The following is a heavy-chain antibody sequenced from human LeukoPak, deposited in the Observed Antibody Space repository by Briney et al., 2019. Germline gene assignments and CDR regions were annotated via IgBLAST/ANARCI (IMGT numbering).Heavy chain of an antibody. CDR3: ARVNGWYGGRFLDY. Sequence: SETLSLTCAVYGGSFSGYYWSWIRQPPGKGLEWIGEINHSGSTNYNPSLKSRVTISVDTSKNQFSLKLSSVTAADTAVYYCARVNGWYGGRFLDYWGQGTLVTVSS. V-gene: IGHV4-34*01. J-gene: IGHJ4*02. CDR2: INHSGST. CDR1: GGSFSGYY. D-gene: IGHD6-19*01.